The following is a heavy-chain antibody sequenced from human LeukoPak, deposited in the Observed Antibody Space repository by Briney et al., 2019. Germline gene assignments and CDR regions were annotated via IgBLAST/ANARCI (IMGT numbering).Heavy chain of an antibody. CDR3: ARGPQGQLGIAGYFDY. CDR2: IYYSGST. CDR1: GGSISSYY. D-gene: IGHD7-27*01. J-gene: IGHJ4*02. V-gene: IGHV4-59*08. Sequence: SETLSLTCTVSGGSISSYYWSWIRQPPGKGLEWIGYIYYSGSTNYNPSLKSRVTISVDTSKNQFSLKLSSVTAADTAVYYCARGPQGQLGIAGYFDYWGQGTLVTVSS.